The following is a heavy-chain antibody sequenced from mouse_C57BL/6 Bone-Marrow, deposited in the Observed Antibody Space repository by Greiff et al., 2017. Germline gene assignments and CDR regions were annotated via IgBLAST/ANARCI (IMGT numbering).Heavy chain of an antibody. CDR1: GFSFNTYA. J-gene: IGHJ4*01. D-gene: IGHD2-2*01. CDR2: IRSKSNNYAT. V-gene: IGHV10-1*01. CDR3: VKFMVTTTDY. Sequence: EVKVVESGGGLVQPKGSLKLSCAASGFSFNTYAMNWVRQAPGKGLEWVARIRSKSNNYATYYADSVKDRFTISRDDSESMLYLQMNNLKTEDTAMYYCVKFMVTTTDYWGQGTSVTVSS.